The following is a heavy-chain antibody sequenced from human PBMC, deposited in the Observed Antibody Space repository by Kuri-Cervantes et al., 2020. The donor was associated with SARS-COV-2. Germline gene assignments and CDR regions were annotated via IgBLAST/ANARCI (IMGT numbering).Heavy chain of an antibody. CDR1: GFTFSSYW. CDR2: ISSSSSTI. J-gene: IGHJ3*02. D-gene: IGHD3-22*01. Sequence: GESLKISCAASGFTFSSYWMHWVRQAPGKGLEWVSYISSSSSTIYYADSVKGRFTISRDNAKNSLYLQMNSLRDEDTTVYYCARETLGPYYYDSSGYQNDAFDIWGQGTMVTVSS. V-gene: IGHV3-48*02. CDR3: ARETLGPYYYDSSGYQNDAFDI.